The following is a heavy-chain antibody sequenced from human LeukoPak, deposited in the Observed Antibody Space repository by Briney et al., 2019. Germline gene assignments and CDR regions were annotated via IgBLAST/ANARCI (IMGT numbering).Heavy chain of an antibody. CDR1: GYTFTSYD. V-gene: IGHV1-8*01. CDR2: MNPNSGNT. J-gene: IGHJ6*03. Sequence: ASVKVSCKASGYTFTSYDINWVRQATGQGLEWMGWMNPNSGNTGYAQRVQGRVTMTRNTSISTAYMELSSLRSEDTAVYYCARTIVVVPARRHMDVWGKGTTVTVSS. CDR3: ARTIVVVPARRHMDV. D-gene: IGHD2-2*01.